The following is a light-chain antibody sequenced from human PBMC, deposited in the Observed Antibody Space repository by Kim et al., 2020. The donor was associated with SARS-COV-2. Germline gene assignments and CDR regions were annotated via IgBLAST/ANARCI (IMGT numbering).Light chain of an antibody. J-gene: IGKJ4*01. CDR2: DAS. V-gene: IGKV1-33*01. CDR1: QDIGTD. Sequence: SVGDRVTVTCRASQDIGTDVNWYQQKPGKAPELLIHDASNLKTGVPSRFSGSGSGTDFTFSISNLQPDDVATYYCQQYEKFLLSFGGGTKVEIK. CDR3: QQYEKFLLS.